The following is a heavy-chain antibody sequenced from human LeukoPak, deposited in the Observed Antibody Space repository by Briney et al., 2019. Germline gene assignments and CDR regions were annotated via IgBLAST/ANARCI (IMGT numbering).Heavy chain of an antibody. J-gene: IGHJ3*02. CDR2: IIPIFGTA. CDR1: GGTFSSYA. V-gene: IGHV1-69*05. Sequence: SVKVSCKASGGTFSSYAIIWVRQAPGQGLEWMGGIIPIFGTANYAQKFQGRVTITTDESTSTAYMELSSLRSEDTAVYYCARAGSSGNSGNDDAFDIWGQGTMVTVSS. D-gene: IGHD3-22*01. CDR3: ARAGSSGNSGNDDAFDI.